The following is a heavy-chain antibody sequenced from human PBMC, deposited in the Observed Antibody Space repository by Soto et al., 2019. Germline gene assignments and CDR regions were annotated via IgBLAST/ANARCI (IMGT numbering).Heavy chain of an antibody. CDR2: ISGSGGST. Sequence: EVQLLESGGGLVQPGGSLRLSCAASGFTFSSYAMSWVRQAPGKGLEWVSAISGSGGSTYYADSVKGRFTISRDNSKNTLYLQMNSLRAEDTAVYYCAKLLPGSYYYYYYGMDVWGQGTTVTVSS. J-gene: IGHJ6*02. D-gene: IGHD2-15*01. CDR1: GFTFSSYA. CDR3: AKLLPGSYYYYYYGMDV. V-gene: IGHV3-23*01.